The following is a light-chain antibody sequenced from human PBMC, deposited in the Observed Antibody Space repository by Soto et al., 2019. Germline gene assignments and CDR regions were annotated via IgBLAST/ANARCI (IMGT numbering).Light chain of an antibody. CDR1: QSVSSN. CDR2: GAS. Sequence: IVMTQSPATLSVSPGERATLSCRASQSVSSNLAWYKHKPGQAPRLLFYGASTRAAGIIARFSGGGYGTDFTLTISGLQSKDFTVYYCQQSNKWPYTFGQGTKLEIK. CDR3: QQSNKWPYT. V-gene: IGKV3-15*01. J-gene: IGKJ2*01.